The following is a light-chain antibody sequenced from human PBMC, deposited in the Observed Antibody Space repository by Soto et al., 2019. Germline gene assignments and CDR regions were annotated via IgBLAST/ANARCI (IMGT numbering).Light chain of an antibody. Sequence: IVLTQSPATLSLSPGERSPHSCRAIQSISSNLAWYQQKPGQSPRLLIYDNSTRATGIPARFSGSGSGTEFILTISSLKSEDFEVYYCQEYNNWWAFGQGTKVEIK. CDR1: QSISSN. CDR3: QEYNNWWA. CDR2: DNS. V-gene: IGKV3-15*01. J-gene: IGKJ1*01.